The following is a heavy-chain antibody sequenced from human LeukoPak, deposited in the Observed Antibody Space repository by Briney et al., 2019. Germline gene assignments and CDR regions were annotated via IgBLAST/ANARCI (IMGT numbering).Heavy chain of an antibody. CDR2: IYTSGST. CDR3: ARERVEAYYFDY. D-gene: IGHD5-24*01. V-gene: IGHV4-61*02. Sequence: PSQTLSLTCTVSGGSVNSGNYYWTWIRQPAGKRLEWIGRIYTSGSTNYNPSLKSRVTISVDTSKNQFSLKLSSVTAADTAVYYCARERVEAYYFDYWGQGTLVTVSS. CDR1: GGSVNSGNYY. J-gene: IGHJ4*02.